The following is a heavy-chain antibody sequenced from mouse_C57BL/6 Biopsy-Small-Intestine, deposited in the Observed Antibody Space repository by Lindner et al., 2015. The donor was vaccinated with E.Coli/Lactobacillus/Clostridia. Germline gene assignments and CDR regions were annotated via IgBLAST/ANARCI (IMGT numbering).Heavy chain of an antibody. CDR1: GFTFSSYG. J-gene: IGHJ3*01. CDR2: ISGGGSYT. V-gene: IGHV5-6*01. D-gene: IGHD2-5*01. Sequence: VQLQESGGDLVKPGGSLKLSCAASGFTFSSYGMSWVRQTPDKRLEWVATISGGGSYTYYPDSVKGRFTISRDNAKNTLYLQMSSLKSEDTAMYYCASPFYSNYERGFAYWGQGTLVTVSA. CDR3: ASPFYSNYERGFAY.